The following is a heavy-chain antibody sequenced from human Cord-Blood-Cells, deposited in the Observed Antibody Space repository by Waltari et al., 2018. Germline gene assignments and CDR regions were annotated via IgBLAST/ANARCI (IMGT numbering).Heavy chain of an antibody. Sequence: QVQLVESGGGVVQPGRSLRLSCAASGFTFSSYGMHWGRQAPGKGLEWVAVISYDGSNKYYADSVKGRFTISRDNSKNTLYLQMNSLRAEDTAVYYCAKDQDYGYFDYWGQGTLVTVSS. V-gene: IGHV3-30*18. D-gene: IGHD3-10*01. CDR2: ISYDGSNK. CDR1: GFTFSSYG. J-gene: IGHJ4*02. CDR3: AKDQDYGYFDY.